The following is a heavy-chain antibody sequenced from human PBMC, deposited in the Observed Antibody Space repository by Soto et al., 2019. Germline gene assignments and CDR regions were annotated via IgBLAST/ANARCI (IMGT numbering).Heavy chain of an antibody. Sequence: EVQLVESGGGLVQPGGSLRLSCAASGFTFSSYWMSWVRQAPGKGLEWVANIKQDGSEKYYVDSVKGRFTISRDNAKNSLYLQMDSLRAEDTAVYYCAREKYSSGGGSFDIWGQGTMVTVSS. V-gene: IGHV3-7*01. D-gene: IGHD6-19*01. CDR2: IKQDGSEK. CDR3: AREKYSSGGGSFDI. J-gene: IGHJ3*02. CDR1: GFTFSSYW.